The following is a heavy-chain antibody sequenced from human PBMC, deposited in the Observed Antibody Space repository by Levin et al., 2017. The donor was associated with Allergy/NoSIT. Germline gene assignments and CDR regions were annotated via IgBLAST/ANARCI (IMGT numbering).Heavy chain of an antibody. CDR1: G. J-gene: IGHJ2*01. CDR3: ARDRNWGRNWYFDL. D-gene: IGHD7-27*01. Sequence: GRDWLRQGPGKGLEWVAVIWYDGSNQHYTDSVKGRFSISRDNSKNTLSLQINSLRAEDTAMYYCARDRNWGRNWYFDLWGPGTLVTVSS. V-gene: IGHV3-33*01. CDR2: IWYDGSNQ.